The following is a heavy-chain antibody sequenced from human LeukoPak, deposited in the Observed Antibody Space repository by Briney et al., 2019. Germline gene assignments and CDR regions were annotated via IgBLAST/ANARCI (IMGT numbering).Heavy chain of an antibody. V-gene: IGHV1-2*02. J-gene: IGHJ2*01. CDR3: ARGSYHYHSGGYYNWYFDL. Sequence: ASVKVSCKASGYTFTDYYMHWVRQAPGQGLEWMGWISPNSGGSNYAQKFQDRVTMTRDTSISTAYMELSRLRSDDTAVYFFARGSYHYHSGGYYNWYFDLWGRGTLVTVSS. D-gene: IGHD3-22*01. CDR2: ISPNSGGS. CDR1: GYTFTDYY.